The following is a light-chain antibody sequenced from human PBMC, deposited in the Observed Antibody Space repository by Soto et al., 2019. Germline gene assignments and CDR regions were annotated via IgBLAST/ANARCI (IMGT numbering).Light chain of an antibody. Sequence: EIVLTQSPDTLSLSPGERATLSCRASQSVSNNYLAWYLQKPGQAPRVLIHAASGRTTGIPDRFRGSGSGTDFTLTITRLEPEDFGLYYCQQYGDSPWTFGQGTKVDI. V-gene: IGKV3-20*01. J-gene: IGKJ1*01. CDR1: QSVSNNY. CDR3: QQYGDSPWT. CDR2: AAS.